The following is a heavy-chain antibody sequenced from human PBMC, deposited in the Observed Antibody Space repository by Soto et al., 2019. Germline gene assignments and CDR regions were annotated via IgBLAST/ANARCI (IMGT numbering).Heavy chain of an antibody. V-gene: IGHV4-59*01. CDR3: ARADYDSSGYYDHYYYYGMDV. CDR2: IYYSGST. Sequence: SETLSLTCTVSGGSISSYYWSWIRQPPGKGLEWIGYIYYSGSTNYNPSLKSRVTISVDTSKNQFSLKLSSVTAADTAVYYCARADYDSSGYYDHYYYYGMDVWGQGTTVTVSS. CDR1: GGSISSYY. J-gene: IGHJ6*02. D-gene: IGHD3-22*01.